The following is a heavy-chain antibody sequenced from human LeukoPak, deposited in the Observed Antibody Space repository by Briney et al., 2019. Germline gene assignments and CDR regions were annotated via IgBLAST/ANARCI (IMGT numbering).Heavy chain of an antibody. CDR1: GFTFSNFA. V-gene: IGHV3-23*01. CDR2: ISRSGTVT. CDR3: AQDSVTMVRGVIITLGWFDP. J-gene: IGHJ5*02. D-gene: IGHD3-10*01. Sequence: PGGSLRLSCAASGFTFSNFAMSWVRQAPGKGLEWVSVISRSGTVTYYADSVKGRFTISRGNSKNTLSLQMNSLRAEDTAVYYCAQDSVTMVRGVIITLGWFDPWGQGTLVTVSS.